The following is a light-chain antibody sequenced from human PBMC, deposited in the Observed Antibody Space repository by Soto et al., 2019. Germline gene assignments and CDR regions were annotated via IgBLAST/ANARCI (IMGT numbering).Light chain of an antibody. CDR2: AAS. CDR1: QDIRDD. Sequence: AIQMTQSPSSLSASVGDRVTITCRASQDIRDDLGWYQEKPGKAPKLLIYAASSLQTGVPTRFSGSGSGTDFRRTNNSPQPEDAATYYCLQDYDLPGTVGQGTKVEIK. V-gene: IGKV1-6*01. CDR3: LQDYDLPGT. J-gene: IGKJ1*01.